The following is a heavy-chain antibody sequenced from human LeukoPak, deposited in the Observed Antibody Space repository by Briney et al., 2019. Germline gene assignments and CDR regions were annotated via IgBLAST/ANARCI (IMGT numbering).Heavy chain of an antibody. CDR3: ARDGRWLQLKNYYYYMDV. CDR1: GGSISSYY. J-gene: IGHJ6*03. D-gene: IGHD5-24*01. V-gene: IGHV4-4*07. CDR2: IYTSGSN. Sequence: SETLSLTCTVSGGSISSYYWSWIRQPAGKGLEWIGRIYTSGSNNYNPSLKSRVTMSVDTSKNQFSLKLSSVTAADTAVYYCARDGRWLQLKNYYYYMDVWGKGTTVTVSS.